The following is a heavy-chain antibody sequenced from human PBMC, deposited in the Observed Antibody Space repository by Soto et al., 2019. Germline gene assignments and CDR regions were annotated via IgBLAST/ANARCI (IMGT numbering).Heavy chain of an antibody. CDR1: GGSISSYY. CDR3: AREELTIFGVVISGYGMDV. CDR2: IYTSGST. V-gene: IGHV4-4*07. D-gene: IGHD3-3*01. J-gene: IGHJ6*02. Sequence: KTSETLSLTCTVSGGSISSYYWSWIRQPAGKGLEWIGRIYTSGSTNYNPSLKSRVTMSVDTSKNQFSLKLSSVTAADTAVYYCAREELTIFGVVISGYGMDVWGQGTTVTVSS.